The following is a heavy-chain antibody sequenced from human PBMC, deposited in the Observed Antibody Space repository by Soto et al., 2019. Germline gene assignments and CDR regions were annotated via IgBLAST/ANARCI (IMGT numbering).Heavy chain of an antibody. V-gene: IGHV4-39*01. CDR1: SGSMSSSLNH. Sequence: SETLSLTCIVSSGSMSSSLNHWGWIRQPPGKGLEWIGNINYSGSTYYNPSLQSRLTISVDTSNNQFSLTLSSVTAADTAVYYCANLAGYCSGPRCSGHYPFDAWGQSPTVT. J-gene: IGHJ6*02. D-gene: IGHD6-19*01. CDR3: ANLAGYCSGPRCSGHYPFDA. CDR2: INYSGST.